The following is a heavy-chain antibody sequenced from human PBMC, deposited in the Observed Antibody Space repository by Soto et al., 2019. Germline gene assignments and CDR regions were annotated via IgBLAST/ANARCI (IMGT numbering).Heavy chain of an antibody. CDR1: GGSISSGGYY. D-gene: IGHD2-15*01. Sequence: SETLSLTCTVSGGSISSGGYYWSWIRQHPGKGLEWIGYIYYSGSTYYNPSLKRRVTISVDTSKNQFSLKLSSVTAADTAVYYCARGGSHFYFDYWGQGTLVTVSS. V-gene: IGHV4-31*03. CDR3: ARGGSHFYFDY. J-gene: IGHJ4*02. CDR2: IYYSGST.